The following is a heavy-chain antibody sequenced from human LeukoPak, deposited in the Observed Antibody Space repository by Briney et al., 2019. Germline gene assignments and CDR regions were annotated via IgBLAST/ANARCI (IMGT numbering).Heavy chain of an antibody. J-gene: IGHJ4*02. D-gene: IGHD2-21*01. V-gene: IGHV3-23*01. CDR2: IYENGGTT. CDR3: AKDFRIGYSAHFDY. Sequence: PGGSLRPSCVGSGFTFRSHAMSWVRQAPEKGLEFVSGIYENGGTTYYADSVKGRFSISRDNSKNTLYLQMDSLRGEDTAVYYCAKDFRIGYSAHFDYWGQGALVTVSS. CDR1: GFTFRSHA.